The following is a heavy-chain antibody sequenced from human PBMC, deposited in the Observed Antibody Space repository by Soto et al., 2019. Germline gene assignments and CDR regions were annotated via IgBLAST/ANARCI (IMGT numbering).Heavy chain of an antibody. CDR1: GARVSSTHRP. CDR2: TYYRSKWIH. V-gene: IGHV6-1*01. Sequence: SESLQITCDISGARVSSTHRPWHGRRQSPSRGLEWLGRTYYRSKWIHEYTVSMESRITINPDTSKNQFSLHIYSVTPEDTAVYYCAGVVWFRGMDVWGQGTPVTVSS. D-gene: IGHD3-16*01. CDR3: AGVVWFRGMDV. J-gene: IGHJ6*02.